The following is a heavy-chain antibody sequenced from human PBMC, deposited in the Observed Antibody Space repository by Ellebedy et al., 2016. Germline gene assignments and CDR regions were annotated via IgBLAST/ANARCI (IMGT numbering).Heavy chain of an antibody. V-gene: IGHV1-2*02. D-gene: IGHD6-13*01. CDR2: INSNSGGT. CDR3: ARDRIWQQLTYYYYYMDV. CDR1: GYTFTGYY. J-gene: IGHJ6*03. Sequence: ASVKVSXXASGYTFTGYYMHWVRQAPGQGLEWMGWINSNSGGTNYAQKFQGRVTMTRDTSISTAYMELSRLRSDDTAVYYCARDRIWQQLTYYYYYMDVWGKGTTVTVSS.